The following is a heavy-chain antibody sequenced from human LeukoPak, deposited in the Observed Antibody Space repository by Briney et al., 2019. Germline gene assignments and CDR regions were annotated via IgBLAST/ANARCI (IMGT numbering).Heavy chain of an antibody. CDR3: ARDLLPYCSGGSCPLDY. Sequence: SVKVSCKASGYTFTGYYMHWVRQAPGQGLEWMGRIIPILGIANYAQKFQGRVTITADKSTSTAYMELSSLRSEDTAVYYCARDLLPYCSGGSCPLDYWGQGTLVTVSS. CDR1: GYTFTGYY. J-gene: IGHJ4*02. D-gene: IGHD2-15*01. V-gene: IGHV1-69*04. CDR2: IIPILGIA.